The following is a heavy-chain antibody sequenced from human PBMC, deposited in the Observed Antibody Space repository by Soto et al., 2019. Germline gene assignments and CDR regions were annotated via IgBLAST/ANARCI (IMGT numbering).Heavy chain of an antibody. CDR1: GGSISSGDYY. V-gene: IGHV4-30-4*01. J-gene: IGHJ5*02. CDR2: IYNSGST. D-gene: IGHD2-15*01. Sequence: SETLSLTCTVSGGSISSGDYYWSWIRQPPGKGLEWIGYIYNSGSTNYNPSLKSRVTISVDTSKNQFSLKLTSVTAADTAVYYCARDRCSGGTCSGNWFDPWGQGTQVTVSS. CDR3: ARDRCSGGTCSGNWFDP.